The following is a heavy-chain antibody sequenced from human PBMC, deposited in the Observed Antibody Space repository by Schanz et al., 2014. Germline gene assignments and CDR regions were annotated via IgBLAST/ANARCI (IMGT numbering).Heavy chain of an antibody. D-gene: IGHD2-15*01. CDR3: ARYAVALVPEYFMDV. V-gene: IGHV3-33*01. J-gene: IGHJ6*03. CDR1: GFTFSRFG. CDR2: VWSDGNTK. Sequence: QVQLVESGGGVVRPGRSLRLSCATSGFTFSRFGMHWVRQAPGKGPEWVALVWSDGNTKYYVDSVKGRFTISRDNSMNTLHLQLDGLRVQDTAVYYCARYAVALVPEYFMDVWGKGTPVTVSS.